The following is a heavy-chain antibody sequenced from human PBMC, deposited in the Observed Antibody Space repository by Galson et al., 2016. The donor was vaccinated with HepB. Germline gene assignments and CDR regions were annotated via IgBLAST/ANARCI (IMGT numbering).Heavy chain of an antibody. V-gene: IGHV4-39*01. J-gene: IGHJ4*02. CDR1: GDSISSRSYY. CDR3: ARLRRVPAIFGVVTSGPFVD. D-gene: IGHD3-3*01. Sequence: SETLSLTCTVSGDSISSRSYYWGWIRQPPGKGLEWIGNIYYSGSTYYNPSLKSRVTISVDTSKNQFPLRLSSVTAADTAVYFCARLRRVPAIFGVVTSGPFVDWGQRTLLTVSS. CDR2: IYYSGST.